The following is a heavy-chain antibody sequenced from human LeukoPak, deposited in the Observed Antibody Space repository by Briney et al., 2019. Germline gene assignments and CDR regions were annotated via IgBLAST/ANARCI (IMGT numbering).Heavy chain of an antibody. CDR1: GGSISSYY. Sequence: SETLSLTCSVSGGSISSYYWSWIRQPPGKGLEWIGYLYYSGSTNSNPSLKSRVTISMDTSKNQFSLKVSSVTAADTAVYYCARAHSSGWPHMFDPWGQGTLVTVPS. J-gene: IGHJ5*02. CDR2: LYYSGST. CDR3: ARAHSSGWPHMFDP. V-gene: IGHV4-59*01. D-gene: IGHD6-19*01.